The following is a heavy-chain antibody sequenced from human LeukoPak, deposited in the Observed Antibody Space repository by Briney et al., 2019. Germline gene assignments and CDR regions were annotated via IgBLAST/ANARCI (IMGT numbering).Heavy chain of an antibody. CDR2: INPNSGGT. CDR3: ARALIPGYYYDSSGYYPHDY. CDR1: GYTFINYY. V-gene: IGHV1-2*02. D-gene: IGHD3-22*01. Sequence: ASVKVSCKASGYTFINYYIHWVRQAPGQGLEWMGWINPNSGGTNYAQKFQGRVTMTRDTSISTAYMELSRLRSDDTAVYYCARALIPGYYYDSSGYYPHDYWGQGTLVTVSS. J-gene: IGHJ4*02.